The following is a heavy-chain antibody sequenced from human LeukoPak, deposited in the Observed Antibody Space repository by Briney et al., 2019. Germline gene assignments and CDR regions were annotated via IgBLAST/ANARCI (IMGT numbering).Heavy chain of an antibody. CDR2: IYYSGNT. D-gene: IGHD3-10*01. Sequence: SETLSLTCTVSGGSISSYYWSWTRQPPGKGLEWIGYIYYSGNTNYNPSLKRRVTISLDTSKNQFSLKLNSVTAADTAVYYCAGGRSGYYGSGSYDSWGQGTLVTVSS. CDR3: AGGRSGYYGSGSYDS. V-gene: IGHV4-59*01. CDR1: GGSISSYY. J-gene: IGHJ4*02.